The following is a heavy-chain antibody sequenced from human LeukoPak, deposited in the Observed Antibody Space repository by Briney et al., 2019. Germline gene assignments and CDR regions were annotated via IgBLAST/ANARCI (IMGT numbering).Heavy chain of an antibody. CDR1: GYSFTSYW. CDR2: IYPGDSET. V-gene: IGHV5-51*01. D-gene: IGHD6-13*01. CDR3: ARLDSSSWYRYFDY. Sequence: PGESLKISCKGSGYSFTSYWIVWVRQMPGKGLEWMGIIYPGDSETRYSPSFQGQVTISADKSISTAYLQWSSLKASDTAMYYCARLDSSSWYRYFDYWGQGTLVTVSS. J-gene: IGHJ4*02.